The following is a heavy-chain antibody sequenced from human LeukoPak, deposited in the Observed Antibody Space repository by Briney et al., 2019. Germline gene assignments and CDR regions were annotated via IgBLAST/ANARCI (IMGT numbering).Heavy chain of an antibody. Sequence: GGSLRLSCAASGYTFSSYWMSWVRQAPGKGLEWVANIKQDGSEKYYVDSVKGRFTISRDNAKNSLYLQMNSLRAEDTAVYYCASDREYYYGSGSFDYWGQGTLVTVSS. J-gene: IGHJ4*02. CDR3: ASDREYYYGSGSFDY. D-gene: IGHD3-10*01. CDR2: IKQDGSEK. V-gene: IGHV3-7*04. CDR1: GYTFSSYW.